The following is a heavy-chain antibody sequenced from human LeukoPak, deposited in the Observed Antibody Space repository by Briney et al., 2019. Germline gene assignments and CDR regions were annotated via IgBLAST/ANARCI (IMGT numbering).Heavy chain of an antibody. Sequence: GSLRLSWAAAGITFSSYCMPRVRQASGQGLGGGAVIWYDGSNKYYADSVKGRFTISRDNSKNTLYLQMNSLRAEDTAVYYCARDRGRYSGYDLNYWGQGTLVTVSS. J-gene: IGHJ4*02. CDR2: IWYDGSNK. CDR3: ARDRGRYSGYDLNY. CDR1: GITFSSYC. D-gene: IGHD5-12*01. V-gene: IGHV3-33*01.